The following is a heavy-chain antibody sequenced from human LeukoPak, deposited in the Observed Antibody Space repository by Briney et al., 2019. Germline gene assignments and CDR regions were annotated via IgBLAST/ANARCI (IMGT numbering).Heavy chain of an antibody. J-gene: IGHJ4*02. Sequence: SETLSLTCTVSGGSISSSSYYWGWIRQPPGKGLEWIGYIYYSGSTNYNPSLKSRVTISVDTSKNQFSLKLSSVTAADTAVHYCARHYYGGNEQYYFDYWGQGTLVAVSS. CDR2: IYYSGST. V-gene: IGHV4-61*05. CDR3: ARHYYGGNEQYYFDY. D-gene: IGHD4-23*01. CDR1: GGSISSSSYY.